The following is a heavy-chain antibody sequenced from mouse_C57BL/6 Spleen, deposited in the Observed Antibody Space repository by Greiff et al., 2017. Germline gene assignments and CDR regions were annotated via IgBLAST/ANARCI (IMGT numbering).Heavy chain of an antibody. D-gene: IGHD2-5*01. J-gene: IGHJ3*01. V-gene: IGHV1-52*01. CDR1: GYTFTSYW. CDR3: ARWGSNSWFAY. Sequence: VQLQQPGAELVRPGSSVKLSCKASGYTFTSYWMHWVKQRPIQGLEWIGNIDPSDSETHYNQKFKDKATLTVDKSSSTAYMQLSSLTSEDSAVYCWARWGSNSWFAYWGQGTLVTVSA. CDR2: IDPSDSET.